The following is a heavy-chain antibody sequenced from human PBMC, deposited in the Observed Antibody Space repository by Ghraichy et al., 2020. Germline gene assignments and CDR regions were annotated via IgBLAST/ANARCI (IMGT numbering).Heavy chain of an antibody. CDR3: ARAKSGYSLGGIDY. Sequence: SETLSLTCTVSGDSISRSGYYWSWIRQPPGKGLEWIAYIHHTGSVYYNSSLKSRVTMSVDTSENPFSLKLSSMTAADTAVYYCARAKSGYSLGGIDYWGQGTLVAVSS. V-gene: IGHV4-31*03. J-gene: IGHJ4*02. CDR1: GDSISRSGYY. CDR2: IHHTGSV. D-gene: IGHD5-12*01.